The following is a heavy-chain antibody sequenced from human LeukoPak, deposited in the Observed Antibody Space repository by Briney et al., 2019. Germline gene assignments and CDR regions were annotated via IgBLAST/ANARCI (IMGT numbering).Heavy chain of an antibody. CDR3: ANSPHDSSPN. V-gene: IGHV3-21*01. D-gene: IGHD3-22*01. CDR1: GFTFSSYS. J-gene: IGHJ4*02. CDR2: ISSSSSYI. Sequence: GGSLRLSCAASGFTFSSYSMNWVRQAPGKGLEWVSSISSSSSYIYYADSVKGRSTISRDNAKNSLYLQMNSLRAEDTAVYYCANSPHDSSPNWGQGTLVTVSS.